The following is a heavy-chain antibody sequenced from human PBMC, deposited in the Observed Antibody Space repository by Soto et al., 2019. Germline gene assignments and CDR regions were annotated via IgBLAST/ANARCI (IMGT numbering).Heavy chain of an antibody. CDR2: IIPIFGTA. V-gene: IGHV1-69*13. Sequence: SVKVSCKASGGTFSSYAISWVRQAPGQGLEWMGGIIPIFGTANYAQKFQGRVTITADESTSTAYMELSSLRSEDTAVYYCARGGSSSSAPYYFDYWGQGTLVTV. CDR1: GGTFSSYA. D-gene: IGHD6-6*01. CDR3: ARGGSSSSAPYYFDY. J-gene: IGHJ4*02.